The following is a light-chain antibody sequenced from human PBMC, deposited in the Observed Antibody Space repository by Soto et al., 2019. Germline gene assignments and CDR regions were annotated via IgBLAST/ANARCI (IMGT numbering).Light chain of an antibody. CDR1: QTVKDNY. CDR3: QQYGDSPRDYT. Sequence: EIVLTQSPGTLSLSPGDRATLSCRASQTVKDNYLAWYQQKPGQAPRVLIYGASNRATGLPDRLSGSGSGTGFVLTISRLEPEDFGNYYCQQYGDSPRDYTFGQGTKLELK. J-gene: IGKJ2*01. CDR2: GAS. V-gene: IGKV3-20*01.